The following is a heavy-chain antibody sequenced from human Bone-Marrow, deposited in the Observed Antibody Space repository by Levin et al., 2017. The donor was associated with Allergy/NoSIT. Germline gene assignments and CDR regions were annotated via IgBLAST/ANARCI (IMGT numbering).Heavy chain of an antibody. CDR3: ARDRGPSSSPLSGMDV. CDR1: GFTFSSYS. Sequence: LSLPCAASGFTFSSYSMNWVHQAPGKGLEWVSYISSSSSTIYYADSVKGRFTISRDNAKNSLYLQMNSLRAEDTAVYYCARDRGPSSSPLSGMDVWGQGTTVTVSS. V-gene: IGHV3-48*01. D-gene: IGHD6-13*01. CDR2: ISSSSSTI. J-gene: IGHJ6*02.